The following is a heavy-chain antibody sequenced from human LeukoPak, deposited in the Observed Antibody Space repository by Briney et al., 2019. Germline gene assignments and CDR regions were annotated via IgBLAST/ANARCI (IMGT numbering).Heavy chain of an antibody. D-gene: IGHD6-19*01. CDR3: ARHAGRVASSGYIDY. V-gene: IGHV4-38-2*02. Sequence: PSETLSLTCTVSGYSISSGYYWGWIRQPPGKGLEWIGSIYHSGSTFDNPSLKSRVTISVDTSKNQFSLKLSSVTAADTAVYYCARHAGRVASSGYIDYWGQGTLVTVSS. CDR1: GYSISSGYY. CDR2: IYHSGST. J-gene: IGHJ4*02.